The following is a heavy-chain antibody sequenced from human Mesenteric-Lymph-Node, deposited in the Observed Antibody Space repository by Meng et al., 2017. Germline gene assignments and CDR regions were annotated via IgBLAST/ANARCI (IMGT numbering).Heavy chain of an antibody. J-gene: IGHJ4*02. CDR2: INQDGSGK. V-gene: IGHV3-7*01. D-gene: IGHD2-15*01. Sequence: GESLKISCAASGFTFSNYWIHWVRQAPGKGLEWVANINQDGSGKYSVDSVKGRFTISRDNARNSLYLQMNSLRVEDTAVYYCARDRHSGGWDVDYWGQGTLVTVSS. CDR1: GFTFSNYW. CDR3: ARDRHSGGWDVDY.